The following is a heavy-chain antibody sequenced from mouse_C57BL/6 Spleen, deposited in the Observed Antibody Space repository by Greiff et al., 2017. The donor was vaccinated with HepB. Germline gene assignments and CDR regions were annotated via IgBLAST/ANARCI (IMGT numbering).Heavy chain of an antibody. CDR1: GFTFSSYG. V-gene: IGHV5-6*01. J-gene: IGHJ2*01. CDR2: ISSGGSYT. D-gene: IGHD1-1*01. Sequence: EVHLVESGGDLVKPGGSLKLSCAASGFTFSSYGMSWVRQTPDKRLEWVATISSGGSYTYYPDSVKGRFTISRDNAKNTLYLQMSSLKSEDTAMYYCARRPLRYFDYWGQGTTLTVSS. CDR3: ARRPLRYFDY.